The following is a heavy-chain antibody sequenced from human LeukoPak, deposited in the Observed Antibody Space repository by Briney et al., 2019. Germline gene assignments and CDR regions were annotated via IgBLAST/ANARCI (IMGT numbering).Heavy chain of an antibody. CDR3: ARDRRPSSGFGVGP. D-gene: IGHD3-16*01. Sequence: GGSLRLSCAASGFSFSSYWMTWARQAPGKGLEWLSYISNDGSTIYYADSVKGRFTISRDNAKNSLHLQMNSLRAGDTAVYFCARDRRPSSGFGVGPWGQGTLVTVSS. V-gene: IGHV3-48*04. CDR1: GFSFSSYW. CDR2: ISNDGSTI. J-gene: IGHJ5*02.